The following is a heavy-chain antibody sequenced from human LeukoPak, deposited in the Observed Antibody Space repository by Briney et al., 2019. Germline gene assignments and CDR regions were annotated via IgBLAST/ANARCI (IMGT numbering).Heavy chain of an antibody. Sequence: SQTLPLTCPVYARSLSGYYWSWVSQPQGNGLEWNGEINHIGRPNYNPSLRSRVTISVDTSKNQFSLKLSSVTAADTAVYYCARVRLVPAAMSFDYWGQGTLVTVSS. CDR3: ARVRLVPAAMSFDY. CDR1: ARSLSGYY. CDR2: INHIGRP. D-gene: IGHD2-2*01. V-gene: IGHV4-34*01. J-gene: IGHJ4*02.